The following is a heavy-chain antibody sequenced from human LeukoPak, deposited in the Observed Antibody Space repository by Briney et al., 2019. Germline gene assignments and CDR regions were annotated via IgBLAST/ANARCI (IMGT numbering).Heavy chain of an antibody. J-gene: IGHJ3*02. D-gene: IGHD2-15*01. CDR3: ARRTIYSDAFDI. V-gene: IGHV5-51*01. CDR2: IYPVDSDT. Sequence: GESLKISCKGSGYRFSNYWIAWMRQMPGKGLEWMGVIYPVDSDTRFSPSFEGRVTISVDKSISNAYLQWSSLKASDTAMYYCARRTIYSDAFDIWGQGTMVTVSS. CDR1: GYRFSNYW.